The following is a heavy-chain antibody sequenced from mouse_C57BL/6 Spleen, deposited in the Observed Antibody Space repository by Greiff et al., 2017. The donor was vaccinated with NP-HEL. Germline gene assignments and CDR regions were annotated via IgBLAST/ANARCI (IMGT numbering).Heavy chain of an antibody. CDR1: GFTFSSYA. J-gene: IGHJ2*01. V-gene: IGHV5-4*01. CDR2: ISDGGSYT. CDR3: ARDRSTRDRYFDY. Sequence: DVKLVESGGGLVKPGGSLKLSCAASGFTFSSYAMSWVRQTPEKRLEWVATISDGGSYTYYPDNVKGRFTISRDNAKNNLYLQMSHLKSEDTAMYYCARDRSTRDRYFDYWGQGTTLTVSS. D-gene: IGHD3-3*01.